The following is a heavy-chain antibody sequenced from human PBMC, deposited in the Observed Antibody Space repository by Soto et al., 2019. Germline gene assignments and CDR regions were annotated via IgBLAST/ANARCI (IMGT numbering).Heavy chain of an antibody. D-gene: IGHD6-19*01. J-gene: IGHJ5*02. V-gene: IGHV4-30-2*01. CDR1: GDSYSISTYS. Sequence: SETLSLTCNMSGDSYSISTYSWSWIRQPPGKALQWIGFIYQSGVTSYNPSLASRVSILLDRSNNQCSLKLKSVTAADTAVYFCAGMPYTSGLRFDPWGPGTLVTVSS. CDR2: IYQSGVT. CDR3: AGMPYTSGLRFDP.